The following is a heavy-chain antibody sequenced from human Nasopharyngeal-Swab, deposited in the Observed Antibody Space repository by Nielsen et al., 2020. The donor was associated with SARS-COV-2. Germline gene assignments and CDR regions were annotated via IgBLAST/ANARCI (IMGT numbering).Heavy chain of an antibody. D-gene: IGHD3-10*01. CDR2: ISSGSSYI. J-gene: IGHJ3*02. CDR1: GFTFSSYS. CDR3: ARDHVLPDAFDI. V-gene: IGHV3-21*01. Sequence: GESLKISCAASGFTFSSYSMNWVRQAPGKGLEWVSSISSGSSYIYYADSVKGRFTIPRDNAKNSLYLQMNSLRAEDTAVYYCARDHVLPDAFDIWGQGTMVTVSS.